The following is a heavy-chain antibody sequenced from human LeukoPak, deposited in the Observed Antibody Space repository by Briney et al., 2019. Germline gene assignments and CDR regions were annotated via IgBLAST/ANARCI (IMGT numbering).Heavy chain of an antibody. CDR3: ASVDYYGSGSYPSY. CDR1: GFTFSRYW. J-gene: IGHJ4*02. Sequence: GGSLRLSCAAAGFTFSRYWMTWVRQAPGKGMEWVANIKQDGSEKYYVDSVKGRFTISRDNAKNSLYLQMNSLRAEDTAVYYCASVDYYGSGSYPSYWGQGTLVTVSS. CDR2: IKQDGSEK. D-gene: IGHD3-10*01. V-gene: IGHV3-7*01.